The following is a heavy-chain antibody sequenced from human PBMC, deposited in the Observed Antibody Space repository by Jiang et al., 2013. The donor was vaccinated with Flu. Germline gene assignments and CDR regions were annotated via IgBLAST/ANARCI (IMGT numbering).Heavy chain of an antibody. CDR2: ISYDGSNK. J-gene: IGHJ4*02. CDR3: AREFREGMVRALLKY. D-gene: IGHD3-10*01. CDR1: GFSFSSYA. V-gene: IGHV3-30*04. Sequence: GVVQPGRSLRLSCGASGFSFSSYALHWVRQAPGKGLEWVADISYDGSNKYYADSVKGRFTISRDNSNNTLYLQMNSLRAEDTAVYYCAREFREGMVRALLKYWGQGTLVTVSS.